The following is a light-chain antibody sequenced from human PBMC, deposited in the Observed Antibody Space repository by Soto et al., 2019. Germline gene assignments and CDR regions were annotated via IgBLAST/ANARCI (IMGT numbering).Light chain of an antibody. CDR2: DAS. CDR1: WNVGSS. J-gene: IGKJ2*01. Sequence: FVLTQSPATLSLSPGERATLSCRASWNVGSSLAWHQQKPGQAPRLLMYDASKRPPGIPARFSGSGSGTDFTLTISSLEAEDFAVYYCQNGRTFGQGTRLEIK. CDR3: QNGRT. V-gene: IGKV3-11*01.